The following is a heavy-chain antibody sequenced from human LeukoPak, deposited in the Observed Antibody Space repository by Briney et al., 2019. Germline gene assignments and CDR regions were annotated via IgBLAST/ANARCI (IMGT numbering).Heavy chain of an antibody. V-gene: IGHV3-74*01. CDR3: LAGYYYYYMAV. CDR1: GFAFSNYW. Sequence: GGSLRLSCAACGFAFSNYWLLWVRQAPGRGVVCVARINTHGSSTNYADSVKGRLTISRDNAKHTLYLQMTRLSAEDTAVYYALAGYYYYYMAVWGKGPTVTVSS. CDR2: INTHGSST. D-gene: IGHD6-13*01. J-gene: IGHJ6*03.